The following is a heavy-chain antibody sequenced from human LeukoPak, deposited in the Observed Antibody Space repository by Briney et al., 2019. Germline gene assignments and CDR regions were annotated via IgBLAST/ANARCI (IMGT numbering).Heavy chain of an antibody. J-gene: IGHJ4*02. CDR3: ARNSGSYSYYFDY. Sequence: GASVKVSCKASGYTLSTYYIHWVRQAPGQGLEWMGIINPTGGSTSYEQKFQGRVTMTRDTSTSTVYMELSSLRSEDTAVYYCARNSGSYSYYFDYWGQGTLVTVSS. CDR2: INPTGGST. CDR1: GYTLSTYY. V-gene: IGHV1-46*01. D-gene: IGHD1-26*01.